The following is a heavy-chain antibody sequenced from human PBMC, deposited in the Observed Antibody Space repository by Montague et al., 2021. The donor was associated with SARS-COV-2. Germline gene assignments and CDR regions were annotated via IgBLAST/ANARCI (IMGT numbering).Heavy chain of an antibody. Sequence: SLRLSCAASGFTFSDYYMTRIRQAPGKGLEWVSYISDSGYTIYYADSVKGRFTISRDNAKNPLYLQMNSLRAEDTAMYYCAKDAKAIAYWGQGTLVTVSS. J-gene: IGHJ4*02. V-gene: IGHV3-11*01. CDR2: ISDSGYTI. CDR1: GFTFSDYY. CDR3: AKDAKAIAY. D-gene: IGHD1-26*01.